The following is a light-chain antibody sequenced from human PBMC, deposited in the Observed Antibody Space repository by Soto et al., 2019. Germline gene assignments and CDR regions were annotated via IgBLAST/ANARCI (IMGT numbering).Light chain of an antibody. J-gene: IGKJ3*01. Sequence: EIVLTQSPATLSLSPGERATLSCRASQSISNNLAWYQQKPGQAPRLVIYSAFTRATGIPARFSGSGSGTEFTLTISSLQPEDSATHYCQQYGNVPGPFGPGTKVETK. CDR3: QQYGNVPGP. CDR1: QSISNN. CDR2: SAF. V-gene: IGKV3-15*01.